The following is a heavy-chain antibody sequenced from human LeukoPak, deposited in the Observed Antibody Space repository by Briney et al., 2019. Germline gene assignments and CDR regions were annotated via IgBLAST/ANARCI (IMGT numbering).Heavy chain of an antibody. CDR3: ATSMGGGNVDY. V-gene: IGHV3-74*01. Sequence: PGGSLRLSCAASGFTFSSYWMHWVRQAPGKGLVWVSRINSDGSTTYYVDSVKGRFTISRDNSKNTVYLQLNSLGVDDTAVYYCATSMGGGNVDYXGXGTLVTVSS. J-gene: IGHJ4*02. D-gene: IGHD3-16*01. CDR1: GFTFSSYW. CDR2: INSDGSTT.